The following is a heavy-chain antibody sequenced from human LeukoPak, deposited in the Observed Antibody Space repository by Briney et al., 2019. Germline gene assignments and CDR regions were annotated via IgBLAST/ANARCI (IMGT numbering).Heavy chain of an antibody. D-gene: IGHD5-24*01. Sequence: GGSLRLSCAASGFTFSAHNMNWVRQAPGKGLEWVSAISISGDGTYYADSVKGRFTISRDNAKNSLYLQMNSLRAEDTAVYYCARARMSRDGSGYYFDYWGQGTLVTVSS. CDR3: ARARMSRDGSGYYFDY. J-gene: IGHJ4*02. CDR2: ISISGDGT. V-gene: IGHV3-21*04. CDR1: GFTFSAHN.